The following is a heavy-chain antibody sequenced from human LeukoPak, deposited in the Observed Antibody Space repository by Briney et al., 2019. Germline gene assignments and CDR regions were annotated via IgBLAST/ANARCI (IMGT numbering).Heavy chain of an antibody. V-gene: IGHV1-69*04. CDR3: ARAEGTYYDSRGLDY. D-gene: IGHD3-22*01. J-gene: IGHJ4*02. Sequence: SVKVSCKASGCTFSSYAISWVRQAPGQGLEWMGRIIPILGIANYAQKFQGRVTITAAKSTSTAYMELSSLRSEDTAVYYCARAEGTYYDSRGLDYWGQGTLVTVSS. CDR1: GCTFSSYA. CDR2: IIPILGIA.